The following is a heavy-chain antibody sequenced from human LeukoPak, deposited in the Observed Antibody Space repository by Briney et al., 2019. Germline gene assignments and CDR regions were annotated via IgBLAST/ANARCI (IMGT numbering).Heavy chain of an antibody. D-gene: IGHD3-16*02. CDR3: ARYVWGSYPTFEDY. V-gene: IGHV4-59*01. Sequence: SETLSLTCAVSGGSISSYYWSWIRQPPGKGLEWIAYIYYSVSTHHNPSLKSRVTISVDTSKNQFSLKLSSVTAADTAVYYCARYVWGSYPTFEDYWGQGTLVTVSS. J-gene: IGHJ4*02. CDR2: IYYSVST. CDR1: GGSISSYY.